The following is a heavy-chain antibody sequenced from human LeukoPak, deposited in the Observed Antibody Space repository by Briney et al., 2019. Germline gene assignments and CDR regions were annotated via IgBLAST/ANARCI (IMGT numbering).Heavy chain of an antibody. J-gene: IGHJ5*02. CDR2: ISGSGDRT. D-gene: IGHD2-2*01. CDR3: AKDRKAKYCSSTSCYEGWFDP. CDR1: GFTFSNHG. V-gene: IGHV3-23*01. Sequence: GGSLRLSCVASGFTFSNHGMHWVRQAPGEGPEWVSAISGSGDRTYYTDSVKGRFTISGDNSKNMLYLQLNSLRAEDTAVYYCAKDRKAKYCSSTSCYEGWFDPWSQGTLVTVSS.